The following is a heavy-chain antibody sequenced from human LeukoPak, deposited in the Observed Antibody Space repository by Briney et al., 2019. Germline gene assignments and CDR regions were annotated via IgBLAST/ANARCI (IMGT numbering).Heavy chain of an antibody. CDR3: ARHRSKWLQSSFDY. V-gene: IGHV4-39*01. CDR1: GGSINSSSYY. CDR2: IFYSGNT. J-gene: IGHJ4*02. D-gene: IGHD5-24*01. Sequence: SETLSLTCTVSGGSINSSSYYWGWIRQPPGKGLEWIGSIFYSGNTYDNPSLKSRVTISVDTSKNQFSLKLNSVTAADTAVYYCARHRSKWLQSSFDYWGQGTLVTVSS.